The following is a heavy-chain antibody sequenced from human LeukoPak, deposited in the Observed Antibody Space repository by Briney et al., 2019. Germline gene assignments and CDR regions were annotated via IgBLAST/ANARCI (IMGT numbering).Heavy chain of an antibody. CDR3: ARRIMGTTGRAFDF. CDR2: TRVSDNNL. V-gene: IGHV3-11*01. D-gene: IGHD2-8*01. J-gene: IGHJ3*01. CDR1: GFIFSDYP. Sequence: GGSLRLSCAASGFIFSDYPMSWIRQAPGKGLEWLSYTRVSDNNLYYADSVKGRFTISRDNAQTSLYLQMNSLRAEDTAVYYCARRIMGTTGRAFDFWGQGTMVTVSS.